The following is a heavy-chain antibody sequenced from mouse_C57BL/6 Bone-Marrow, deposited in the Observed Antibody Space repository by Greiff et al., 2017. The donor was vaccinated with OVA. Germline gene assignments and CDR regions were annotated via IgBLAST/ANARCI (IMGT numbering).Heavy chain of an antibody. D-gene: IGHD2-3*01. V-gene: IGHV10-1*01. Sequence: EVKLMESGGGLVQPKGSLKLSCAASGFSFNTYAMNWVRQAPGKGLEWVARIRSKSNNYATYYADSVKDRFTISRDDAESMLYLQMNNLKTEDTAMYHCVRHDGYYLFAYWGQGTLVTVSA. CDR1: GFSFNTYA. CDR3: VRHDGYYLFAY. CDR2: IRSKSNNYAT. J-gene: IGHJ3*01.